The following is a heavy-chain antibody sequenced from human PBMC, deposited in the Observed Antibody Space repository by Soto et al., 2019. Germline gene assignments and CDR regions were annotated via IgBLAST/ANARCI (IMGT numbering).Heavy chain of an antibody. J-gene: IGHJ4*02. CDR3: ARNGGLVVEVAGAYFDY. CDR2: INHSGST. CDR1: GGSLSGYY. V-gene: IGHV4-34*01. D-gene: IGHD2-15*01. Sequence: QVQLQQWGAGLLKPSETLSLTCALYGGSLSGYYWSWIRQPPGKGLEWIGEINHSGSTNYNPSLKSRVTMSVDTSKNQFALKLSSLTAADTAVYYGARNGGLVVEVAGAYFDYWGQGTLVTVSS.